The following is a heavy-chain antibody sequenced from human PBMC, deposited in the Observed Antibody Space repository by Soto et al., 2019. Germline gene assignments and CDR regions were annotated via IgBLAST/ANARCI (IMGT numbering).Heavy chain of an antibody. CDR2: INHSGST. J-gene: IGHJ4*02. V-gene: IGHV4-34*01. D-gene: IGHD5-12*01. CDR1: GGSFSGYY. CDR3: ARGLRRWLQLIYFDY. Sequence: SETLSLTCAVYGGSFSGYYRSWIRQPPGKGLEWIGEINHSGSTNYNPSLKSRVTISVDTSKNQFSLKLSSVTAADTAVYYCARGLRRWLQLIYFDYWGQGTLVTVSS.